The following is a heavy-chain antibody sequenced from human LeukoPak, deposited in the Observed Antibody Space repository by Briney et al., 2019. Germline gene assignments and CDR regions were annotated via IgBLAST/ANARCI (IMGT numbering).Heavy chain of an antibody. J-gene: IGHJ4*02. Sequence: GGSLRLSCAASGFIFDDYAMHWVRQAPGKGLEWVSGISWNSGSIGYADSVKGRFTISRDNAKNSLYLQMNSLRAEDTALYYCARTPYSSGWYYFDYWGQGTLVTVSS. V-gene: IGHV3-9*01. D-gene: IGHD6-19*01. CDR3: ARTPYSSGWYYFDY. CDR1: GFIFDDYA. CDR2: ISWNSGSI.